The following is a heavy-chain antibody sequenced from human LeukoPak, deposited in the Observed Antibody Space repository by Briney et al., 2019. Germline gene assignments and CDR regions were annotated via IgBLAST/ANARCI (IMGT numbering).Heavy chain of an antibody. CDR3: ARGRGPIVVVTLLY. J-gene: IGHJ4*02. D-gene: IGHD3-22*01. CDR2: INPNSGGT. V-gene: IGHV1-2*02. CDR1: GYTFTGYY. Sequence: ASVKVSCTASGYTFTGYYMHWVRQAPGQGLEWMGWINPNSGGTNYAQKFQGRVTMTRDTSISTAYMELSRLRSDDTAVYYCARGRGPIVVVTLLYWGQGTLVTVSS.